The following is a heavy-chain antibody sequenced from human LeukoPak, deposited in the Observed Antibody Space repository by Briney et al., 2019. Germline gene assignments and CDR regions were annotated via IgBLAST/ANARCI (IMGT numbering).Heavy chain of an antibody. CDR1: GYTLTELS. Sequence: ASVKVSCKVSGYTLTELSMHWVRQAPGKGLEWMGGFDPEDGETIYAQKFQGRVTMTEDTSTDTAYMELSSLRSEDTAVYYCATSVVVPAATYYYYYSMDVWGQGTTVTVSS. D-gene: IGHD2-2*01. J-gene: IGHJ6*02. CDR3: ATSVVVPAATYYYYYSMDV. V-gene: IGHV1-24*01. CDR2: FDPEDGET.